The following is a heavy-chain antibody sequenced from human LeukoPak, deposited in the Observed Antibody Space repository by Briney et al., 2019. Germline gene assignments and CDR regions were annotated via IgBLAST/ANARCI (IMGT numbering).Heavy chain of an antibody. Sequence: GGSLRLSCAASGFTFSDYYMNWIRQAPGKGLEWVSYISSSATTIYYADSVKGRLTISSDNAKKSLYLQMNSLRAEDTAVYYCARDHSSSWNYFDYWGQGTLVTVSS. V-gene: IGHV3-11*04. CDR2: ISSSATTI. CDR1: GFTFSDYY. D-gene: IGHD6-13*01. CDR3: ARDHSSSWNYFDY. J-gene: IGHJ4*02.